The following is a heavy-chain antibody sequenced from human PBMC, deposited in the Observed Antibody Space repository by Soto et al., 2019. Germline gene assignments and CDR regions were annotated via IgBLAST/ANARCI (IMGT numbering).Heavy chain of an antibody. CDR3: STDPFGPRDD. J-gene: IGHJ4*02. CDR2: INPDGSST. D-gene: IGHD3-10*01. V-gene: IGHV3-74*01. CDR1: GFTFSSYW. Sequence: GGSLRLSCAASGFTFSSYWMHWVRQAPGKGLVWVSRINPDGSSTSYADSVKGRFTISRDNAKNTLYLQMNSLRAEDTAVYYCSTDPFGPRDDWGQGTLVTVSS.